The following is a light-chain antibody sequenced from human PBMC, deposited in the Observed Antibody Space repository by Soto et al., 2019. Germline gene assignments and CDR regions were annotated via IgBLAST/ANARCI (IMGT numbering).Light chain of an antibody. V-gene: IGKV3-20*01. CDR1: QRVASSP. CDR2: GAS. J-gene: IGKJ2*01. Sequence: EIVLTQSPGTLSLSPGESATLSCRASQRVASSPIAGYRQKPGQAPWLLIYGASNRATGIPDRFSGSGSGTVFTLTISSQEAEDSAVYYCQHYGSSPPYTFGQGTKLTIK. CDR3: QHYGSSPPYT.